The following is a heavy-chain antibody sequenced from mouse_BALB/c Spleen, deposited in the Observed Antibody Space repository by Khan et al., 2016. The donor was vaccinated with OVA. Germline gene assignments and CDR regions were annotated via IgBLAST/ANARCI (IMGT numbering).Heavy chain of an antibody. Sequence: EVQLQESGPGLVKPSQSLSLTCTVTGYSITSDYAWNWIRQFPGNKLEWMGYISYSGSPSYTPSLKSRISIPRDTSKNQFFLQLNSGTTEDTATYYCTGGRTYWGQGTLVTVST. CDR3: TGGRTY. D-gene: IGHD3-3*01. CDR1: GYSITSDYA. CDR2: ISYSGSP. V-gene: IGHV3-2*02. J-gene: IGHJ3*01.